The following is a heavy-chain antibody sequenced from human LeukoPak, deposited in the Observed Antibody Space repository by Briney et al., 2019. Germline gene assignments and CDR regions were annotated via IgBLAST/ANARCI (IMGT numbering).Heavy chain of an antibody. V-gene: IGHV4-59*01. CDR1: GGSISSYY. CDR3: ARHAPYGSGSDDAFDI. CDR2: IYYSGST. Sequence: SETLSLTCTVSGGSISSYYWSWIRQPPGKGLEWIGYIYYSGSTNYNPSLKSRVTISVDTSKNQFSLKLSSVTAADTAVYYCARHAPYGSGSDDAFDIWGQGTMVTASS. D-gene: IGHD3-10*01. J-gene: IGHJ3*02.